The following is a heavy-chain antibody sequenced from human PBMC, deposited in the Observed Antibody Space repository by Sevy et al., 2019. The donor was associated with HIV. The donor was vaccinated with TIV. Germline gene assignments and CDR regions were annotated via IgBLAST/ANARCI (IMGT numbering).Heavy chain of an antibody. CDR1: GFTFSTYA. V-gene: IGHV3-23*01. Sequence: GGSLRLSCAASGFTFSTYAMSWVRQAPGKGLEWVSVISGSGGDTYYAESVKGQFTISRDNSKNTLYLKMNSLRAEDTDVYYCAKDAYYYDGSGYSMSQWYYGMDVWGQGTTVTVSS. J-gene: IGHJ6*02. CDR3: AKDAYYYDGSGYSMSQWYYGMDV. D-gene: IGHD3-22*01. CDR2: ISGSGGDT.